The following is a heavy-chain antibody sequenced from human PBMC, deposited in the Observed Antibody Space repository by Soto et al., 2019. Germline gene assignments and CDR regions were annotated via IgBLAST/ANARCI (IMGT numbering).Heavy chain of an antibody. CDR1: GGSISGYY. CDR2: IHYSGSN. CDR3: ARRTDYCYGTDV. Sequence: QVQLQESGPGLVKPSETLSLTCIVFGGSISGYYWSWIRQPPGKGLEWIGYIHYSGSNNYNPSLKSRVTMSLDTSKNQFSLRLSSVTAADTAVYYCARRTDYCYGTDVWGRGTTVTVSS. J-gene: IGHJ6*02. V-gene: IGHV4-59*01.